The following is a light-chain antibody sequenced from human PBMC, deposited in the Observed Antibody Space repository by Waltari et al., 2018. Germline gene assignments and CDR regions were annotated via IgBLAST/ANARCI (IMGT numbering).Light chain of an antibody. J-gene: IGLJ2*01. CDR1: SLRSFY. CDR3: NSRESNDNDLV. CDR2: GEH. V-gene: IGLV3-19*01. Sequence: SSELTQDPAVSVPLGQTVRITCQGDSLRSFYASWYQQMPGQAPLLVIYGEHNRPSGIPDRFSGSSSGNTASLIISGVEAEDEADYYCNSRESNDNDLVFGGGTRLTVL.